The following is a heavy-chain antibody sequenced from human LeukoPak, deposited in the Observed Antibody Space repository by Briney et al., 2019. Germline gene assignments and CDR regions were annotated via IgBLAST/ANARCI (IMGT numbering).Heavy chain of an antibody. CDR1: GFTFSSYA. Sequence: GRSLRLSRAASGFTFSSYAMHWVRQAPGKGLEWVAVISYDGSNKYYADSVKGRFTISRDNSKNTLYLQMNSLRAEDTAVYYCARGVVGGYYYPFDYWGQGTLVTVSS. D-gene: IGHD3-22*01. V-gene: IGHV3-30*04. J-gene: IGHJ4*02. CDR2: ISYDGSNK. CDR3: ARGVVGGYYYPFDY.